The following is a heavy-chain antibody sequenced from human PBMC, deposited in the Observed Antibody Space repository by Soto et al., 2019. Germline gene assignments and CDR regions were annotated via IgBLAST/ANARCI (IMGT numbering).Heavy chain of an antibody. CDR3: ARLNGNNWFDP. D-gene: IGHD1-1*01. J-gene: IGHJ5*02. Sequence: PSETLSLTCTVSGDSMNYYWSWIRQPPGKGLEWIGFFYYTGTSGSNPSLKSRVTMSVDTSNNQFSLKLNSLTAADTAVYYWARLNGNNWFDPWGQGTMGTVSS. CDR1: GDSMNYY. CDR2: FYYTGTS. V-gene: IGHV4-59*01.